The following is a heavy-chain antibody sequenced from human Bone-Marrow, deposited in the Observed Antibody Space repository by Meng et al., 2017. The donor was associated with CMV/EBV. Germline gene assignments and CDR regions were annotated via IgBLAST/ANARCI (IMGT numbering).Heavy chain of an antibody. CDR2: IGSAGDR. V-gene: IGHV3-13*01. D-gene: IGHD3-16*01. J-gene: IGHJ4*02. Sequence: GASLKISCAASGFSFSSHDMHWVRQTPGKGLEWVSSIGSAGDRYYAGSVKGRFTISRENAKNSSSLQMNSLRGGDTAVYYCARQWDYGYNSLDYWGQGTLVTVSS. CDR1: GFSFSSHD. CDR3: ARQWDYGYNSLDY.